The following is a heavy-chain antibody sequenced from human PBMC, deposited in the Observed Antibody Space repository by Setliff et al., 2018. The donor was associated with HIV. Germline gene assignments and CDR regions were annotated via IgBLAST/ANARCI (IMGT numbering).Heavy chain of an antibody. CDR3: ARFSMATRCFDY. Sequence: PSETLSLTCTVSRGSIRSSNYYWAWIRQPPGKGLEWIGSIYDSGSTYYNASLKSRVTLSIDTSQNQFSLKVTSVTAADTAVYYCARFSMATRCFDYWGQGALVTVSS. CDR1: RGSIRSSNYY. J-gene: IGHJ4*02. CDR2: IYDSGST. V-gene: IGHV4-39*01. D-gene: IGHD5-12*01.